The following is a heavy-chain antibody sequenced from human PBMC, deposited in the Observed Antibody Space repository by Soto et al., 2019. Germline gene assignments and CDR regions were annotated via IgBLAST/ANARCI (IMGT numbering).Heavy chain of an antibody. J-gene: IGHJ4*02. CDR1: GYTFTSYA. Sequence: ASVKVSCKASGYTFTSYAMHWVRQAPGQRLEWMGWINAGNGNTKYSQKFQGRVTITRDTSASTAYMELSSLRSEDKAVYYCARVRGLAAIDYWGQGTLVTVSS. D-gene: IGHD2-15*01. CDR2: INAGNGNT. V-gene: IGHV1-3*01. CDR3: ARVRGLAAIDY.